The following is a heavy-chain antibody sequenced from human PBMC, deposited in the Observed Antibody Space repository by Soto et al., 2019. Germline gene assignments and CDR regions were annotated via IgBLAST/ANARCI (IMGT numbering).Heavy chain of an antibody. V-gene: IGHV3-21*01. CDR2: ISSSSSYI. CDR3: ARDLYSSSARYFDY. Sequence: EVQLVESGGGLVKPGGSLRLSCAASGFTFSSYSMNWVRQAPGKGLEWVSSISSSSSYIYYADSVKGRFPISRDNAKNALYLQMNCLGAEGTAVYCCARDLYSSSARYFDYWGQGTLVTVSS. D-gene: IGHD6-6*01. J-gene: IGHJ4*02. CDR1: GFTFSSYS.